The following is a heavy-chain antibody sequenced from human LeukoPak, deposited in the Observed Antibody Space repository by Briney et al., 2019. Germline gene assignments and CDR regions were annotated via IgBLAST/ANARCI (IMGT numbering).Heavy chain of an antibody. CDR1: GFIVSSDY. D-gene: IGHD6-13*01. CDR3: AREAAAWAPDYYYYGMDV. V-gene: IGHV3-53*01. Sequence: PGGSLRLSCAVSGFIVSSDYMSWVRQAPGKGLEWASVIYSGGSTYYADSVKGRFTISRDNSKNTLYLQMNSLRAEDTAVYYCAREAAAWAPDYYYYGMDVWGQGTTVTVSS. CDR2: IYSGGST. J-gene: IGHJ6*02.